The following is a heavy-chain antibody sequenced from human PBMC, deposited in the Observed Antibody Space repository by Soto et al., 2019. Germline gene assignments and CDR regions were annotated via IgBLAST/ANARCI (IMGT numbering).Heavy chain of an antibody. V-gene: IGHV3-30-3*01. J-gene: IGHJ4*02. Sequence: QVQLVESGGGVVQPGRSLRLSCAASGFTFSSYAMHWVRQAPGKGLEWVAVISYDGSNKYYADSVKGRFTISRDNSKNTLYLKMNSLRAEDTAVYYCARETIGTTVDWGQGTLVTVSS. CDR1: GFTFSSYA. D-gene: IGHD1-1*01. CDR2: ISYDGSNK. CDR3: ARETIGTTVD.